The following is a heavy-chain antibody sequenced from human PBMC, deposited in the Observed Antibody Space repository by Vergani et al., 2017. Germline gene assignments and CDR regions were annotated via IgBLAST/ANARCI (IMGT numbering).Heavy chain of an antibody. Sequence: EVQLLESGGGLVQPGGSLRLSCAASGFTFSSYAMSWVRQAPGKGLEWVSAISGSGGSTYYADSVKGRFTISRDNSKNTLYLQMNSLRAEDTALYYSATEPTETYYDFWSGYYGYYFAYWGQGTLVTVSS. CDR2: ISGSGGST. CDR3: ATEPTETYYDFWSGYYGYYFAY. CDR1: GFTFSSYA. V-gene: IGHV3-23*01. D-gene: IGHD3-3*01. J-gene: IGHJ4*02.